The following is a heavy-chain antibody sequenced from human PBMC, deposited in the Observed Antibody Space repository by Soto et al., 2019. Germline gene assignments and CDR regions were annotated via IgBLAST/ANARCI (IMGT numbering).Heavy chain of an antibody. Sequence: SETLSLTCTVSGVSISNSSYYWGWIRRPPGKGLEWIGTIYYSGITYYNPSLKSRVIISVDTSKNQFSLRLNSVTAADTAVYFCARVEAAKFFAHWGQGTLVTVSS. CDR2: IYYSGIT. D-gene: IGHD2-15*01. CDR1: GVSISNSSYY. V-gene: IGHV4-39*07. J-gene: IGHJ4*02. CDR3: ARVEAAKFFAH.